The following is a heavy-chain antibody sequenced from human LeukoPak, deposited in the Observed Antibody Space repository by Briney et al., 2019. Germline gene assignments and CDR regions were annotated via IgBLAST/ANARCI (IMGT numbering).Heavy chain of an antibody. CDR3: AKDRGPYGDRFGYFDY. CDR1: GFTFDDYA. D-gene: IGHD4-17*01. CDR2: ISWNGGSI. V-gene: IGHV3-9*01. J-gene: IGHJ4*02. Sequence: GGSLRLSCAASGFTFDDYAMHWVRQAPGKGLEWVSGISWNGGSIAYADSVKGRFTISRDNAKNSLFLQMNSLRTEDTALYYCAKDRGPYGDRFGYFDYWGQGTLITVSS.